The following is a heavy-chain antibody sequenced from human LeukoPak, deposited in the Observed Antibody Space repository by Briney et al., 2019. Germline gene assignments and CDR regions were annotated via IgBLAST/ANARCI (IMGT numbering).Heavy chain of an antibody. V-gene: IGHV4-59*01. D-gene: IGHD4-23*01. CDR3: ARVQAYGGKGYFDY. CDR2: IYYSGST. J-gene: IGHJ4*02. Sequence: PSQTLSLTCTVSGGSISSYYWSWIRQPPGKGLEWIGYIYYSGSTNYNPSLKSRVTISVDTSKNQFSLKLSSVTAADTAVYYCARVQAYGGKGYFDYWGQGTLVTVSS. CDR1: GGSISSYY.